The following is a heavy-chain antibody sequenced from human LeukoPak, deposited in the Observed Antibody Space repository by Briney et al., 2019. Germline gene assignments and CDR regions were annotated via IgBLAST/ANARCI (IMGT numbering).Heavy chain of an antibody. CDR1: GFTFSSYG. J-gene: IGHJ4*02. CDR3: VKARHYYDSGRLGSFDY. D-gene: IGHD3-22*01. CDR2: ISGSGGST. V-gene: IGHV3-23*01. Sequence: GGSLRLSCAASGFTFSSYGMNWVRQAPGKGLEWVSVISGSGGSTYYADSVKGRFTISRDNSKNTLHLQMNILGVEDTAVYYCVKARHYYDSGRLGSFDYWGQGTLVTVSS.